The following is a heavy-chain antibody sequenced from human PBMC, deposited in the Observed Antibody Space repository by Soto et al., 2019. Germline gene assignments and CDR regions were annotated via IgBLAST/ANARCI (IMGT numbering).Heavy chain of an antibody. Sequence: ASVKVSCKASGYTFTYYYIHWVRQAPGQGLEYMGWISPKSGGEAHAQKFRGRVTMTRDTSVNSAYLHLSSLTSDDTDVYFCARCHRGLRCHLDYWGQGTLVTVSS. D-gene: IGHD3-3*02. CDR3: ARCHRGLRCHLDY. J-gene: IGHJ4*02. CDR2: ISPKSGGE. CDR1: GYTFTYYY. V-gene: IGHV1-2*02.